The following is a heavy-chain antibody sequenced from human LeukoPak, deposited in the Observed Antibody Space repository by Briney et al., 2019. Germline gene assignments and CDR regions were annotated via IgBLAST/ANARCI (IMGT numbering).Heavy chain of an antibody. Sequence: PGGSLRLSCAASGFTFSNYWMHWVRQAPGKGLEWVSLISADGGSTFSADSVKGRFSISRDNSRNSLYLQMNSLRSEDTAMYYCAKESGKFDYWGQGTLVAVSS. J-gene: IGHJ4*02. CDR3: AKESGKFDY. V-gene: IGHV3-43*02. CDR2: ISADGGST. CDR1: GFTFSNYW.